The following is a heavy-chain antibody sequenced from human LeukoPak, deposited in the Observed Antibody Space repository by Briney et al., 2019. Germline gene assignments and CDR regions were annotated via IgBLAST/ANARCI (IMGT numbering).Heavy chain of an antibody. CDR3: ARGTMAYDFWSGYHPYNWFDP. CDR2: INHSGST. Sequence: SETLSLTCAVYGGSFSGYYWSWIRQPPGKGLEWIGEINHSGSTNYNPSLKCRVTISVDTSKNQFSLKLSSVTAADTAVYYCARGTMAYDFWSGYHPYNWFDPWGQGTLVTVSS. D-gene: IGHD3-3*01. CDR1: GGSFSGYY. J-gene: IGHJ5*02. V-gene: IGHV4-34*01.